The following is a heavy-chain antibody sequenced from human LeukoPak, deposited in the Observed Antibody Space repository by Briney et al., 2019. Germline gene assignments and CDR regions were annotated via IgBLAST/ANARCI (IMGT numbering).Heavy chain of an antibody. V-gene: IGHV3-23*01. D-gene: IGHD3-10*01. J-gene: IGHJ5*02. Sequence: GGSXRLSCAAXXXXXXXXXXXXVXXXXXXXXXWVAAIXGSGHTXHHXDSVXGRFTISRHNSKSTLYLQMNSLRAXDTAVSFCLKEAVWYGFDPWGQGTLVTVSS. CDR1: XXXXXXXX. CDR2: IXGSGHTX. CDR3: LKEAVWYGFDP.